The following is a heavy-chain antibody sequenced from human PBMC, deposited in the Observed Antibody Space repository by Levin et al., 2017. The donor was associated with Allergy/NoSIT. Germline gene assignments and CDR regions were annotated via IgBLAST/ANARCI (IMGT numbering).Heavy chain of an antibody. V-gene: IGHV3-23*01. CDR2: IRDSGRTT. Sequence: GGSLRLSCAASGFTFSSYVMSWVRQTPGEGLEWVSTIRDSGRTTYYADSVKGRFTLSRDNSKNTLYLQMDSLRVGDTAVYYCAKDWQYNDWGQGTLVTVSS. CDR3: AKDWQYND. J-gene: IGHJ4*02. CDR1: GFTFSSYV. D-gene: IGHD1-1*01.